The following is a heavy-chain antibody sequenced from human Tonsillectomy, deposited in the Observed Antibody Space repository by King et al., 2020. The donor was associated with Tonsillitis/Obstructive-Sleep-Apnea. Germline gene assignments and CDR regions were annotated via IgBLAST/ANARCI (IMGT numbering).Heavy chain of an antibody. CDR3: ARDAVLKGWLAPWLDP. CDR2: ISYDGSNK. CDR1: GFIFSNYT. J-gene: IGHJ5*02. D-gene: IGHD6-19*01. Sequence: VQLVESGGGVVQPGRSMRLSCAASGFIFSNYTMHWVRQAPGKGLDWVAVISYDGSNKYYADSVKGRFTISRDNSKNTLYLQMHFLRTEDSAVFYCARDAVLKGWLAPWLDPWGQGTLVTVSS. V-gene: IGHV3-30*04.